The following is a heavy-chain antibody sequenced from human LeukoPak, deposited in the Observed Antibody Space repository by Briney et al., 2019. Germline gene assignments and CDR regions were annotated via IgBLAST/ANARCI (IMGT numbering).Heavy chain of an antibody. CDR2: IKTDGSST. CDR1: GFTFSSYW. CDR3: ARNPFGESTY. Sequence: PGGSLRLSCAASGFTFSSYWMHWVRQAPVEGLVWVSRIKTDGSSTSYADSVQGRFTISRDNGMNTLYLQMNSLRAEDTAVYYCARNPFGESTYWGRGILVTVSS. J-gene: IGHJ4*02. D-gene: IGHD3-10*01. V-gene: IGHV3-74*01.